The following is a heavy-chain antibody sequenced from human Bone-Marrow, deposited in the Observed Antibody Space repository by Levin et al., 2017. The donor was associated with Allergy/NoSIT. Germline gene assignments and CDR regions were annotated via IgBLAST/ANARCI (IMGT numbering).Heavy chain of an antibody. CDR2: ISYDGDNK. Sequence: GGSLRLSCAASGFTFTSFGMHWVRQAPGKGLDWVAVISYDGDNKFYAESVKGRFTISRDNSKNTLYLQMNSLRPEDTAVYYCAKVRGSGARGIYYCAMDVWGQGTTVTVSS. CDR1: GFTFTSFG. CDR3: AKVRGSGARGIYYCAMDV. V-gene: IGHV3-30*18. J-gene: IGHJ6*02. D-gene: IGHD3-10*01.